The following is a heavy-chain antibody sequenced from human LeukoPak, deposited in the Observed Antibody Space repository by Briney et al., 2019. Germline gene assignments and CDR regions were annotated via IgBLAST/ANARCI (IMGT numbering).Heavy chain of an antibody. V-gene: IGHV4-59*01. CDR3: ARLDTAMVLDY. Sequence: SETLSLTCTVSGGSISSYYWSWIRQPPGKGLEWIGYIYYSGSTNYNPSLKSRVTISVDTSKNQFSLKLSSVTAADTAVYYCARLDTAMVLDYWGQGTLVTVSP. D-gene: IGHD5-18*01. CDR1: GGSISSYY. J-gene: IGHJ4*02. CDR2: IYYSGST.